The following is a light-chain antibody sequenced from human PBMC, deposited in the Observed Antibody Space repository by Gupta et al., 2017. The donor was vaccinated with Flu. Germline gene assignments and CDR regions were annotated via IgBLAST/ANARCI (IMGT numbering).Light chain of an antibody. CDR3: QVWDSSTDHVV. Sequence: SSVLTQPPSVSVAPGQTARITCGGDKIESKSVYWYQQKPGQAPVLVVFDDSGRPSGIPERFSGSNSGDTATLTISRVEGGDQADYYCQVWDSSTDHVVFGGGTKLTVL. CDR2: DDS. V-gene: IGLV3-21*02. CDR1: KIESKS. J-gene: IGLJ2*01.